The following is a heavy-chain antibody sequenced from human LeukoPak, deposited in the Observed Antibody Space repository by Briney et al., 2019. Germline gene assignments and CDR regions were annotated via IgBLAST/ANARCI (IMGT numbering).Heavy chain of an antibody. D-gene: IGHD2-2*01. V-gene: IGHV1-69*05. CDR3: ARGGYCSSTSCYHYYYYYVDV. CDR2: IIPIFGTA. Sequence: SVKVSCKASGGTFSSYAISWVRQAPGQGLEWMGGIIPIFGTANYAQKFQGRVTITTDESTSTAYMELSSLRSEDTAVYYCARGGYCSSTSCYHYYYYYVDVWGKGTTVTVSS. CDR1: GGTFSSYA. J-gene: IGHJ6*03.